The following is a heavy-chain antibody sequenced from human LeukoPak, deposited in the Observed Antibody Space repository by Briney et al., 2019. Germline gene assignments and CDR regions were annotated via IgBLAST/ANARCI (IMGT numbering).Heavy chain of an antibody. CDR3: ARDGGAGYYDSSGLYYLDAFDI. D-gene: IGHD3-22*01. Sequence: PGGSLRLSCAASGFTFSSYWMSWVRQAPGKGLEWVANIKQDGSEKYCVDSVKGRFTISRDNAKNSLYLQMNSLRAEDTAVYYCARDGGAGYYDSSGLYYLDAFDIWGQGTMVTVSS. V-gene: IGHV3-7*01. CDR2: IKQDGSEK. CDR1: GFTFSSYW. J-gene: IGHJ3*02.